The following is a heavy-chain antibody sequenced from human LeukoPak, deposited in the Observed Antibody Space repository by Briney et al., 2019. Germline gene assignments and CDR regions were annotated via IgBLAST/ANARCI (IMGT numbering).Heavy chain of an antibody. V-gene: IGHV4-34*01. CDR3: ARGLRANSVAVAAYYYGMDV. J-gene: IGHJ6*02. Sequence: PSETLSLTCAVYGGSFSGYYWSWIRQPPGKGLEWIGEINHSGSTNYNPSLKSRVTISVDTSKNQFSLKLSSVTAADTAVYYCARGLRANSVAVAAYYYGMDVWGQGTTVTVS. CDR2: INHSGST. CDR1: GGSFSGYY. D-gene: IGHD6-19*01.